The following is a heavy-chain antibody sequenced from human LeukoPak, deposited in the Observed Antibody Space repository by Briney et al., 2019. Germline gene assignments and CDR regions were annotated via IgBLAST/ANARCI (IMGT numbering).Heavy chain of an antibody. CDR1: GGTFSSYA. D-gene: IGHD5-24*01. CDR3: ARAKGWLQSDFDY. Sequence: SVKVSCKASGGTFSSYAISWVRQAPGQGLEWMGGIIPIFGIANYAQKFQGRVTITADESTSTAYMELSSLRSEDTAVYYCARAKGWLQSDFDYWGQGTLVTVSS. V-gene: IGHV1-69*01. J-gene: IGHJ4*02. CDR2: IIPIFGIA.